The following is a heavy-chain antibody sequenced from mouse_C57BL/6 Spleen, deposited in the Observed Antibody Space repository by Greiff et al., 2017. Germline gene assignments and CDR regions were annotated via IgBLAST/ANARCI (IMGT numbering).Heavy chain of an antibody. CDR2: FHPYNDDT. D-gene: IGHD1-1*01. Sequence: VQLVESGAELVKPGASVKMSCKASGYSFTTYPIEWMKQNHGKSLEWIGNFHPYNDDTKYNEKFKGKATLTVEKSSSTFYLELSRLTSDDSAVYYCAGGEIYAYAMDYWGQGTSVTVSS. CDR3: AGGEIYAYAMDY. V-gene: IGHV1-47*01. CDR1: GYSFTTYP. J-gene: IGHJ4*01.